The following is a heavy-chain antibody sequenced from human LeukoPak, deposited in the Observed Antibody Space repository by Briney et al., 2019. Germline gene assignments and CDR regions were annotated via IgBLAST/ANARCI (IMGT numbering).Heavy chain of an antibody. CDR3: TKGRCSGGGSCKPRGIFWFGP. CDR1: GFTFSSYG. J-gene: IGHJ5*02. D-gene: IGHD2-15*01. Sequence: GGSLRLSCAASGFTFSSYGMHGVREAPGRGLEWVAVISYDGSNKYYADSVKGRFTIPRDNSKNTLYLQMNSLRAEDTAVYHCTKGRCSGGGSCKPRGIFWFGPWGQGTLVTVSS. V-gene: IGHV3-30*18. CDR2: ISYDGSNK.